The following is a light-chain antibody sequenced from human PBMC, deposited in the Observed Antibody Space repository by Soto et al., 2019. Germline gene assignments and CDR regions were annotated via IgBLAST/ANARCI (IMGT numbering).Light chain of an antibody. V-gene: IGKV3-15*01. Sequence: EIVMTQSPGTLSVSPGERATLSCRASQNVFSNVAWYQQRPGQPPRLLISGASTRATGVSARFSASGSGTDFTLTITSLQSEDFAVYYCQQYINYPWTFGQGTKVEIK. CDR3: QQYINYPWT. J-gene: IGKJ1*01. CDR1: QNVFSN. CDR2: GAS.